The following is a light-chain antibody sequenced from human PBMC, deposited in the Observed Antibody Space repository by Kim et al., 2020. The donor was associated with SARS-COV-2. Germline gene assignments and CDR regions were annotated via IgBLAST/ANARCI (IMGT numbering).Light chain of an antibody. CDR1: QSVSSN. CDR3: QHYNNWPPRGT. Sequence: PGERATLSCRASQSVSSNLAWYQQKPVQAPRLLIYDASTRATGIPARFSGSGSGTEFTLTISSLQSEDFAVYYCQHYNNWPPRGTFGQGTKVDIK. V-gene: IGKV3-15*01. CDR2: DAS. J-gene: IGKJ1*01.